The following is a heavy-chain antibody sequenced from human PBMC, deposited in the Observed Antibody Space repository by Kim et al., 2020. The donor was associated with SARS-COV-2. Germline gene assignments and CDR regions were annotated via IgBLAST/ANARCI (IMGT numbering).Heavy chain of an antibody. CDR2: IYYSGST. Sequence: SETLSLTCTVSGGSISSGGYYWSWIRQHPGKGLEWIGYIYYSGSTYYNPSLKSRVTISVDTSKNQFFLKLSSVTAADTAVYYCARKVSHYGSGTGFDPWGQGTLVTVSS. J-gene: IGHJ5*02. CDR3: ARKVSHYGSGTGFDP. CDR1: GGSISSGGYY. V-gene: IGHV4-31*03. D-gene: IGHD3-10*01.